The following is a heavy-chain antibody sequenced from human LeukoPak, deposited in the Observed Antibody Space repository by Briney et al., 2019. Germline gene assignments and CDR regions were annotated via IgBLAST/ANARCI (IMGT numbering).Heavy chain of an antibody. J-gene: IGHJ5*02. CDR1: GGTVTSNTYF. D-gene: IGHD2-15*01. CDR2: VHYSGNT. CDR3: ARGVGCSGGTCYSVYWLDP. Sequence: PSETLSLTCTLSGGTVTSNTYFWGWIRQPPGKGLEWIGYVHYSGNTKYSSSLRSRVTISVDTSRSQFSLKLNSVTAADTAVYYCARGVGCSGGTCYSVYWLDPWGQGTLVTVSS. V-gene: IGHV4-61*01.